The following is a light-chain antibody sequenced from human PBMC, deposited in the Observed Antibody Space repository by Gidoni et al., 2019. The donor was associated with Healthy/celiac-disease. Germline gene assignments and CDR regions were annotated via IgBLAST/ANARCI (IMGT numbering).Light chain of an antibody. CDR3: QSYDSSLSGSRV. V-gene: IGLV1-40*01. CDR2: GNS. CDR1: SSTIGAGYD. Sequence: SVLTQPPSVSGAQGQRVTLSCTGSSSTIGAGYDVHWYHQLPGTAPKLLIYGNSNRPSGVPDRFSGSKSGTSASLAITGLQAEDEADYYCQSYDSSLSGSRVFGGGTKLTVL. J-gene: IGLJ3*02.